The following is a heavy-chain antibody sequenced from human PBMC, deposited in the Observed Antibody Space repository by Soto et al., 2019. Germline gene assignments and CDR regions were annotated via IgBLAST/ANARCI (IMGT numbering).Heavy chain of an antibody. V-gene: IGHV4-59*01. Sequence: QVQLQESGPGLVKPSETLSLNCTVSAGSINTGYFWTWIRQPPGKEPEWIGFMQYSGRFIYNPSLDGRLFHPTLDSRVSISLDAAKNLFALRLRSVTAANTAVYYCARDRSYGYFDFWGQGILVTVSS. CDR3: ARDRSYGYFDF. CDR1: AGSINTGYF. CDR2: MQYSGRF. D-gene: IGHD4-17*01. J-gene: IGHJ4*02.